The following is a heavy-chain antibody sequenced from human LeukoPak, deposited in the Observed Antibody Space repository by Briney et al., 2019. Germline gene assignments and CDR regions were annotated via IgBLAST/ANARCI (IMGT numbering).Heavy chain of an antibody. D-gene: IGHD2-2*01. J-gene: IGHJ4*02. CDR3: AREAVEPAAIFDY. V-gene: IGHV4-38-2*02. Sequence: SETLSLTCAVSDYSIRSGYYWGWIRQPPGKGLEWIGSIYHSGSTYYNPSLKSRVTISVDTSKNQFSLKLSSVTAADTAVDYCAREAVEPAAIFDYWGQGTLVTVSS. CDR1: DYSIRSGYY. CDR2: IYHSGST.